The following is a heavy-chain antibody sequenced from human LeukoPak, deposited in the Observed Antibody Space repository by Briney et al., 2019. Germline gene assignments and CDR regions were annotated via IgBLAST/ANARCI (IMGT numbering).Heavy chain of an antibody. D-gene: IGHD2-2*01. Sequence: RGSLRLCSTVSGFNFSTHRMPWVPQAPGKGLVWVSHIKGAGTSTNYAESVKGRFTMSRDNAKNTLFMQMNSLRAEDTAVYYCARDDLGAAADYWGQGTLVTVSS. CDR1: GFNFSTHR. CDR3: ARDDLGAAADY. CDR2: IKGAGTST. V-gene: IGHV3-74*01. J-gene: IGHJ4*02.